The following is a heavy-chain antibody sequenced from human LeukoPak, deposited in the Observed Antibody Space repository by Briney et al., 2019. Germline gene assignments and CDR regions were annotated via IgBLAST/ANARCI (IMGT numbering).Heavy chain of an antibody. CDR2: ISTYNGNT. D-gene: IGHD3-9*01. Sequence: ASVKVSCKVSGYTLTELSMHWVRQAPGQGLEWMGWISTYNGNTNYAQKLQGRVTMTTDTSTSTAYMELRSLRSDDTAVYYCASDSPTYYDILTGPWAPNFQHWGQGTLVTVSS. CDR1: GYTLTELS. V-gene: IGHV1-18*01. J-gene: IGHJ1*01. CDR3: ASDSPTYYDILTGPWAPNFQH.